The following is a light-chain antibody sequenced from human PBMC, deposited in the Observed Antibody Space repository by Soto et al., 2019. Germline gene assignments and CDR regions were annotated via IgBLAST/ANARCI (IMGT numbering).Light chain of an antibody. CDR3: QSYDSSLSVV. V-gene: IGLV1-40*01. CDR1: SSNIGAGYD. CDR2: GNS. Sequence: QSVLTQPPSVSGAPGQRVTISCTGSSSNIGAGYDVHWYQQLPGTAPKILIYGNSNRPSGVPDRFSGSKSGTSASLAITGLQAEDEADYNCQSYDSSLSVVFGGGTKLTVL. J-gene: IGLJ2*01.